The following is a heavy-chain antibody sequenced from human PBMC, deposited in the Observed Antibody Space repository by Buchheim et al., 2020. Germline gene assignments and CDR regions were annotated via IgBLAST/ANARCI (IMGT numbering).Heavy chain of an antibody. Sequence: QVQVVESGGGVVQPGGSPRLSCGASGFSFRDYGMHWVRQAPGKGLEWVAVISYDGSKKYYGDSVKGRFPISRDNSKNTVYLQMNSLRVEDTAVYYCTKAYYYGSGDYYSRLGYFFGMDVWGPGTT. J-gene: IGHJ6*02. CDR3: TKAYYYGSGDYYSRLGYFFGMDV. D-gene: IGHD3-10*01. CDR2: ISYDGSKK. CDR1: GFSFRDYG. V-gene: IGHV3-30*18.